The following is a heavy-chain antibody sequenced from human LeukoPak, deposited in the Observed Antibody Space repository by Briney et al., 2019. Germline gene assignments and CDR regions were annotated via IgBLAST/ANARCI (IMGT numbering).Heavy chain of an antibody. D-gene: IGHD2-2*01. V-gene: IGHV3-30*02. J-gene: IGHJ4*02. CDR1: GFTFNNYG. CDR3: AKSLSGIVVPAAPLDY. CDR2: IRYDGSNK. Sequence: AGGSLRLSCAASGFTFNNYGMHWVRQAPGKGLEWVAFIRYDGSNKYYADSVKGRFTISRDNSKNTLYLQMNSLRAEDTAVYYCAKSLSGIVVPAAPLDYWGQGTLVTVSS.